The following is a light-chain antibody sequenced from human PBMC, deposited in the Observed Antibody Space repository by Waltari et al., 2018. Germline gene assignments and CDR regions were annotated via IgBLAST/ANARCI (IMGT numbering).Light chain of an antibody. J-gene: IGKJ1*01. CDR2: AAS. V-gene: IGKV1-39*01. Sequence: DIQMTQSPSSLSASVGDRVTITCRASQIISSSLIWYQQKPGKAPNLLIYAASSLQSGVPSRFTGGGSGTDFTLTISSLQAEDIATYYCQQSYSTPHTFGQGTKVEIK. CDR3: QQSYSTPHT. CDR1: QIISSS.